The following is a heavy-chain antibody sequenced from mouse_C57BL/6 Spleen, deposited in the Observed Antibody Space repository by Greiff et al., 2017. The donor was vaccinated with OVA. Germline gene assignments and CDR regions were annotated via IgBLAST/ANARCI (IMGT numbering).Heavy chain of an antibody. CDR1: GYSITSGYY. CDR2: ISYDGSN. Sequence: ESGPGLVKPSQSLSLTCSVTGYSITSGYYWNWIRQFPGNKLEWMGYISYDGSNNYNPSLKNRISITRDTSKNQFFLKLNSVTTEDTATYYCARFITTVVDSFFDYWGQGTTLTVSS. J-gene: IGHJ2*01. CDR3: ARFITTVVDSFFDY. V-gene: IGHV3-6*01. D-gene: IGHD1-1*01.